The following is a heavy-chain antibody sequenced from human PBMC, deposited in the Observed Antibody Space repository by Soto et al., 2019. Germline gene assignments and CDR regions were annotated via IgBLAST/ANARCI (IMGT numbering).Heavy chain of an antibody. CDR1: GFTFSDYY. CDR2: ISSSGSTI. CDR3: ARSNYDFWSGYYTSQFDY. Sequence: GGSLRLSCAASGFTFSDYYMSWIRQAPGKWLEWVSYISSSGSTIYYADSVKGRFTISRDNAKNSLYLQMNSLRAEDTAVYYCARSNYDFWSGYYTSQFDYWGQGXLVTV. J-gene: IGHJ4*02. V-gene: IGHV3-11*01. D-gene: IGHD3-3*01.